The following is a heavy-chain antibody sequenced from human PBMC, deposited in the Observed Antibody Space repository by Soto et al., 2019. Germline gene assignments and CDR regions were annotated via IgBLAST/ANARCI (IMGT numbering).Heavy chain of an antibody. J-gene: IGHJ4*02. V-gene: IGHV3-23*01. CDR1: GFTFSSYA. CDR3: AKDLGKYDFWSGYYTLLDY. D-gene: IGHD3-3*01. CDR2: ISGSGGST. Sequence: GGSLRLSCAASGFTFSSYAMSWVRQAPGKGLEWVSAISGSGGSTYYADSVKGRFTISRDNSKNTLYLQMNSLRAEDTAVYYCAKDLGKYDFWSGYYTLLDYWGQGTLVTVSS.